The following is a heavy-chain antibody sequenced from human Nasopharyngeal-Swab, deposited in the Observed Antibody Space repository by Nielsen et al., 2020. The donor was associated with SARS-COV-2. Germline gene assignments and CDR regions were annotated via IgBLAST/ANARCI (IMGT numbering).Heavy chain of an antibody. CDR2: FDPEDGET. D-gene: IGHD3-16*01. CDR3: AASQWGEYFDY. J-gene: IGHJ4*02. CDR1: GSTLTEIS. Sequence: ASVKVSCKASGSTLTEISMHWVRQAHGRGLEWMGGFDPEDGETIYAQKFQGRVTMTEDTSIDTAYMELRSLRSEDTAVYYCAASQWGEYFDYWGQGTLVSVSS. V-gene: IGHV1-24*01.